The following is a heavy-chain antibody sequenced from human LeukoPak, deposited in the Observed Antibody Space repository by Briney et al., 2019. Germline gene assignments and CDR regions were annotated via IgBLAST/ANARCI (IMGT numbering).Heavy chain of an antibody. CDR2: ISAYNGNT. J-gene: IGHJ3*02. Sequence: VASVKVSCKASGYTFTSYGISWVRQAPGQGLEWMGWISAYNGNTNYAQKLQGRVTMTTDTSTSTAYMELRSLRSDDTAVYYCARERSDYVWGSYHDAFDIWGQGTMVTVSS. D-gene: IGHD3-16*01. V-gene: IGHV1-18*01. CDR1: GYTFTSYG. CDR3: ARERSDYVWGSYHDAFDI.